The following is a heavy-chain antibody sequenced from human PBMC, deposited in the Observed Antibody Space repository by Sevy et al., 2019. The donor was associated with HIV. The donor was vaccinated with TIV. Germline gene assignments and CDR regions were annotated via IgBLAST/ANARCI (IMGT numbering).Heavy chain of an antibody. J-gene: IGHJ6*03. CDR1: GFTFGDYA. CDR3: TTFSVTKWYHYYYYMDV. Sequence: GGSLRLSCTASGFTFGDYAMSWVRQAPGKGLEWVGFIRSKAYGGTTEYAASVKGRFTISRDDSKSIAYLQMNSLKTEDTAVYYCTTFSVTKWYHYYYYMDVWGKGTTVTVSS. V-gene: IGHV3-49*04. CDR2: IRSKAYGGTT. D-gene: IGHD2-8*01.